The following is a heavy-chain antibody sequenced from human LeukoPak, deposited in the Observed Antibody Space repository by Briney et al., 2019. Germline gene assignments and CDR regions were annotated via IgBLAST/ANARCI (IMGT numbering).Heavy chain of an antibody. Sequence: GGSLRLSCAASGSTLNSYWMHWVRQAPGKGLVWVSRINSDGSSTNYADSVKGRFTIFRDNAKNTLYLQMNSLRAEDTAVYYCAREGQQPRGVRWFDPWGQGTLVTVSS. J-gene: IGHJ5*02. CDR2: INSDGSST. CDR3: AREGQQPRGVRWFDP. D-gene: IGHD3-10*01. V-gene: IGHV3-74*01. CDR1: GSTLNSYW.